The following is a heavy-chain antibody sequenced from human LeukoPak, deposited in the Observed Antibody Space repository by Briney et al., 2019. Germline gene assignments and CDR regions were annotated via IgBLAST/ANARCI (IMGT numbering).Heavy chain of an antibody. CDR2: INHSGST. Sequence: SETLSLTCAVYGGSFSGYYWSWIRQPPGKGLEWIGEINHSGSTNYNPSLKSRVTISVDTSKNQFSLKLSSVTAADTAVYYCARGVGPGAFDIWGQGTMVTVSS. CDR3: ARGVGPGAFDI. D-gene: IGHD1-26*01. CDR1: GGSFSGYY. J-gene: IGHJ3*02. V-gene: IGHV4-34*01.